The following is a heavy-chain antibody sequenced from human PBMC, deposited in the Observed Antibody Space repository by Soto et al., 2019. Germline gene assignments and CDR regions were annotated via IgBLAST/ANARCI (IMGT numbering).Heavy chain of an antibody. V-gene: IGHV3-73*02. CDR1: GFTFSGSA. Sequence: EVQLVESGGGLVQPGGSLKLSCAASGFTFSGSAMHWVRQASGKGLEWVGRIRSKANSYATAYAASVQGRITISRDDSKNTAYLQMNSLKTEDTAVYYCTRHGAYYYYGMDVWGQGTTVTVSS. CDR2: IRSKANSYAT. J-gene: IGHJ6*02. CDR3: TRHGAYYYYGMDV.